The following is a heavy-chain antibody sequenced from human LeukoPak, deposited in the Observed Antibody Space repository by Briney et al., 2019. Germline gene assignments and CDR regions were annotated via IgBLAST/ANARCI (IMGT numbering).Heavy chain of an antibody. J-gene: IGHJ4*02. CDR2: IHYSGST. CDR3: AREYESRGQLPSAYYFAN. D-gene: IGHD6-19*01. CDR1: RGSITSGTYS. Sequence: SETLSLTCTVSRGSITSGTYSWGWIRQPPGKGLEWIGSIHYSGSTYYNPSLKSRVTISVDTSNNQFSLKLTSVTAADTAMYYCAREYESRGQLPSAYYFANWGQGTLVTVAS. V-gene: IGHV4-39*07.